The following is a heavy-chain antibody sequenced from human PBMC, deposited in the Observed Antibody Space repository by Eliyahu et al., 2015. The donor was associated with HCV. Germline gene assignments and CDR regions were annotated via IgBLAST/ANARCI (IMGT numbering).Heavy chain of an antibody. J-gene: IGHJ2*01. CDR3: ARGPGGATVTTVVRYFDL. Sequence: QVQLQESGPGLVKPSETLSLTCAVSGYSXSSGYYWGWIRQPPGXGLGWIGSIYSRWGTYYNPSXKSRVTISVDTSKNQFSLKLSSVTAADTAVYYCARGPGGATVTTVVRYFDLWGRGTLVTVSS. CDR2: IYSRWGT. D-gene: IGHD4-17*01. CDR1: GYSXSSGYY. V-gene: IGHV4-38-2*01.